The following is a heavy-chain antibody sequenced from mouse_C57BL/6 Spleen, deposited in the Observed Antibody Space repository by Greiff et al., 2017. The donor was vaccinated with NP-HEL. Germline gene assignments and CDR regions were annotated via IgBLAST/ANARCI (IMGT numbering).Heavy chain of an antibody. CDR2: IDPETGGT. J-gene: IGHJ2*01. D-gene: IGHD2-3*01. CDR1: GYTFTDYE. Sequence: VQLQQSGAELVRPGASVTLSCKASGYTFTDYEMHWVKQTPVHGLEWIGAIDPETGGTAYNQKFKGKAILTADKSSSTAYMELRSLTSEDSAVYYCTRFMVTTPLFDDWGQGTTLTVSS. V-gene: IGHV1-15*01. CDR3: TRFMVTTPLFDD.